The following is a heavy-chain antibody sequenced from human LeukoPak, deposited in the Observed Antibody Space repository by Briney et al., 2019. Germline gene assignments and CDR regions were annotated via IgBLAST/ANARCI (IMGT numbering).Heavy chain of an antibody. J-gene: IGHJ4*02. V-gene: IGHV3-7*01. Sequence: AGSLTLSCVVSGFTFSDYWMSWVRQAPGKGLEWVANIKQDGSEKEYVDALKGRFTISRENAKNSLYLQMNSLRAEDTAVYYCARWLELMRNFDWWGQGPLVTVSS. D-gene: IGHD5-24*01. CDR1: GFTFSDYW. CDR2: IKQDGSEK. CDR3: ARWLELMRNFDW.